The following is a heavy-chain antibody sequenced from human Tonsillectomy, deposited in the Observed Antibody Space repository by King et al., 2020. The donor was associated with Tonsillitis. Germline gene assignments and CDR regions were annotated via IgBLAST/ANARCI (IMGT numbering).Heavy chain of an antibody. Sequence: QLVQSGAEVKKPGASLKISCKGSGYSFTSYWIGWVRQMPGKGLEWMGVIYPGDSESRSSLSFQGQVTISVDKSISTAYLQWSSLKASDTAMYYCARQRLRNNDILTGLFDYWGQGTLVTVSS. J-gene: IGHJ4*02. CDR1: GYSFTSYW. CDR2: IYPGDSES. D-gene: IGHD3-9*01. CDR3: ARQRLRNNDILTGLFDY. V-gene: IGHV5-51*01.